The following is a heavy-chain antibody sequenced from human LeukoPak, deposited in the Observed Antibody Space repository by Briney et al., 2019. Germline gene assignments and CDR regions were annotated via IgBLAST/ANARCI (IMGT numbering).Heavy chain of an antibody. CDR2: IYYSGST. Sequence: SETLSLTRTVSGGSISSYYWSWIRQPPGKGLKWIGYIYYSGSTNYNPSLKSRVTISVDTSKNQFSLKLSSVTAADTAVYYCARGTKGLVGITWYYYMDVWGKGTTVTVSS. D-gene: IGHD2-8*01. J-gene: IGHJ6*03. V-gene: IGHV4-59*01. CDR3: ARGTKGLVGITWYYYMDV. CDR1: GGSISSYY.